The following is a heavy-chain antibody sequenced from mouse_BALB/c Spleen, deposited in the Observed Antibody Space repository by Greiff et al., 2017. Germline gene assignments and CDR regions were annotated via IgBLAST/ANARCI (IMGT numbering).Heavy chain of an antibody. D-gene: IGHD2-2*01. CDR3: ARGGADYGYDDWYCDV. Sequence: QVQLQQSGAELARPGASVKLSCKASGYTFTSYWMQWVKQRPGQGLEWIGAIYPGDGDTRYTQKFKGKATLTADKSSSTAYMQLSSLTSEDSAVYYCARGGADYGYDDWYCDVWGAGTTVTVSS. J-gene: IGHJ1*01. V-gene: IGHV1-87*01. CDR1: GYTFTSYW. CDR2: IYPGDGDT.